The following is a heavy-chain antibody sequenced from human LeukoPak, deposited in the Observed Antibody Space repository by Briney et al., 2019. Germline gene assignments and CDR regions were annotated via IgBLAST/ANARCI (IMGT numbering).Heavy chain of an antibody. CDR2: IKQDGSET. CDR3: GSTNSFSY. V-gene: IGHV3-7*01. J-gene: IGHJ4*02. D-gene: IGHD2-15*01. Sequence: GESLRLSCAASGFAFSNYWMNWARQAPGKGLEWVANIKQDGSETNYVDSVKGRFTISRDNAKNSLYLQMNSLRAEDTALYYCGSTNSFSYWGRGTLVTFSS. CDR1: GFAFSNYW.